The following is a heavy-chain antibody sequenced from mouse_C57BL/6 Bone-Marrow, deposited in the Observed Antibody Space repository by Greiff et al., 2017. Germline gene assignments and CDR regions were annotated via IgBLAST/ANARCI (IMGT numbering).Heavy chain of an antibody. Sequence: EVQRVESGGGLVKPGGSLKLSCAASGFTFSSYAMSWVRQTPERRLEWVATISDGGGYTYYPDNVKGRSTISRDNDKNNLYLQISHLKSEDTAMYYCAREQAKWDEGDYWGQGTSVTVSS. V-gene: IGHV5-4*01. D-gene: IGHD4-1*01. CDR3: AREQAKWDEGDY. J-gene: IGHJ4*01. CDR2: ISDGGGYT. CDR1: GFTFSSYA.